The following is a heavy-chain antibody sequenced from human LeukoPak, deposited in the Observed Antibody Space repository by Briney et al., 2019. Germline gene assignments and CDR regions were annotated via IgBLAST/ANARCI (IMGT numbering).Heavy chain of an antibody. Sequence: GGSLRLSCAAPGFTFSSYAMSWVRQAPGKGLEGVSAISGSGGSTYYADSVKGRFTISRDNSKNTLYLQMNSLRAEDTAVYYCAKGWKMTTVTSFDYWGQGTLVTVSS. CDR1: GFTFSSYA. J-gene: IGHJ4*02. V-gene: IGHV3-23*01. CDR2: ISGSGGST. D-gene: IGHD4-17*01. CDR3: AKGWKMTTVTSFDY.